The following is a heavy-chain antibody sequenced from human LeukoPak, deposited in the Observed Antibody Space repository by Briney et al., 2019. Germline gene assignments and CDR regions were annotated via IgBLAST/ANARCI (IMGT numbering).Heavy chain of an antibody. CDR3: ARFRIEVVQFGMDV. CDR1: GDSVSSNSAA. CDR2: TYYRSEWYN. V-gene: IGHV6-1*01. D-gene: IGHD3-22*01. J-gene: IGHJ6*02. Sequence: SRTLSLTCAISGDSVSSNSAAWNWIRQSPSRGLEWLGRTYYRSEWYNDYAVSVKSRITINPDTSKNQFSLQLNSVTPEDTAVYYCARFRIEVVQFGMDVWGQGTTVIVSS.